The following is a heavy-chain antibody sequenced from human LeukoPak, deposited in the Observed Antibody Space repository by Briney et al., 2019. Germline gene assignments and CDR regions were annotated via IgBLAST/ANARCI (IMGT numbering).Heavy chain of an antibody. D-gene: IGHD4-17*01. CDR2: IKQDGSEK. CDR1: GFAFSSYW. Sequence: GGSLRLSCAASGFAFSSYWMSWVRQAPGKGLEWVANIKQDGSEKYYVDSVKGRFTISRDNAKNSLYLQMNSLRAEDTAVYYCASRDYGDYEGNYYYYMDVWGKGTTVTVSS. V-gene: IGHV3-7*01. J-gene: IGHJ6*03. CDR3: ASRDYGDYEGNYYYYMDV.